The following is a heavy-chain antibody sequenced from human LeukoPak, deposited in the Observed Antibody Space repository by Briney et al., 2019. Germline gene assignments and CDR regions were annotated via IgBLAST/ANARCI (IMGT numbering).Heavy chain of an antibody. J-gene: IGHJ6*02. CDR2: IYSGGST. D-gene: IGHD6-19*01. CDR3: ARVISVAGLDV. CDR1: GFTVSSNY. Sequence: GGSLRLSCAASGFTVSSNYMSWVRQAPGKGLEWVSVIYSGGSTYYADSVKGRFTISRDNSKNTLYLQMNSLRAEATAVYYCARVISVAGLDVWGQGTTVTVSS. V-gene: IGHV3-53*01.